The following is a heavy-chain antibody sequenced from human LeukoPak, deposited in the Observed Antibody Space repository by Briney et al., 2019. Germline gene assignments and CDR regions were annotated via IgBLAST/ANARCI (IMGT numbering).Heavy chain of an antibody. CDR3: ARDRMKEYYYDSSGSFGMDV. D-gene: IGHD3-22*01. Sequence: SETLSLTCAVYGGSFSGYYWSWIRQHPGKGLEWIGYIYYSGSTYYNPPLKSRVTISVDTSKNQFSLKLSSVTAADTAVYYCARDRMKEYYYDSSGSFGMDVWGQGTTVTVSS. V-gene: IGHV4-31*11. CDR2: IYYSGST. J-gene: IGHJ6*02. CDR1: GGSFSGYY.